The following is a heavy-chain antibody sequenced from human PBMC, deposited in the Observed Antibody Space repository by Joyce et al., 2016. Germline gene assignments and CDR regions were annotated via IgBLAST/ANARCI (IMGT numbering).Heavy chain of an antibody. CDR3: ARVRAYLDY. CDR1: GGSMNSYY. D-gene: IGHD4-17*01. CDR2: IYYSVRT. V-gene: IGHV4-39*07. J-gene: IGHJ4*02. Sequence: QLQLQESGPGLVKPSETLSLTCTVSGGSMNSYYWGWIRQPPGKGLEWIGSIYYSVRTYYNPSLKSRVTISVDTSKNQFSLHLNSVTAADTALYYCARVRAYLDYWGQGSLVTVSS.